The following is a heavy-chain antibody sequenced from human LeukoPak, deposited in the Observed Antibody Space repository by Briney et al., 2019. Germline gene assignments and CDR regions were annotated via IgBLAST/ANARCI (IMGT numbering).Heavy chain of an antibody. CDR3: ARGYDSSVDDAFDI. V-gene: IGHV3-23*01. D-gene: IGHD3-22*01. CDR1: GFTFSNYA. CDR2: ISGSGDST. Sequence: GGSLRLSCAASGFTFSNYAMRWVRQAPGKGLEWVSGISGSGDSTYYADSVKGRFTISRDNSKNTLYLQMNSLRAEDTAVYYCARGYDSSVDDAFDIWGQGTMVTVSS. J-gene: IGHJ3*02.